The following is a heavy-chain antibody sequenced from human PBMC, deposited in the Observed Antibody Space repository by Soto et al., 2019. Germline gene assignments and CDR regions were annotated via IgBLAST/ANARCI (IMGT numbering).Heavy chain of an antibody. D-gene: IGHD3-22*01. CDR1: GDTFSSYT. CDR3: ARIPSSGYYSNWFDP. Sequence: SVKVSCKASGDTFSSYTINWVRQAPGQGLERMGGIIPIFGTANYAQKFQGRVTITADESTSTAYMELSSLRSEDTAVYYCARIPSSGYYSNWFDPWGQGTLVTVSS. CDR2: IIPIFGTA. V-gene: IGHV1-69*13. J-gene: IGHJ5*02.